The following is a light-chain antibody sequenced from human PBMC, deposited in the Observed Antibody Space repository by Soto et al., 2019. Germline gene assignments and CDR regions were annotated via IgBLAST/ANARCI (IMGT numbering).Light chain of an antibody. J-gene: IGKJ1*01. Sequence: EIVMTQSPATLSVSPGERATLSCRAGESISNNLAWYKQNPGQAPRILIYGAATRAAGIPARFSGRGSGTEFTLTISSLKSEDFGVYYCQQYNNWPGTFGQGTKVDIK. CDR2: GAA. V-gene: IGKV3-15*01. CDR3: QQYNNWPGT. CDR1: ESISNN.